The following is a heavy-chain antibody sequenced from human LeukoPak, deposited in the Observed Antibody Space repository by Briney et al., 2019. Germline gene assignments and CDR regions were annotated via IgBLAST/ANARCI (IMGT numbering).Heavy chain of an antibody. CDR3: ARDALGYYDSSGSDAFDI. CDR1: GFTFSDYY. CDR2: ISSSGSTI. V-gene: IGHV3-11*04. D-gene: IGHD3-22*01. Sequence: GGSLGLSCAASGFTFSDYYMSWIRQAPGKGLEWVSYISSSGSTIYYADSVKGRFTISRDNAKNSLYLQMNSLRAEDTAVYYCARDALGYYDSSGSDAFDIWGQGTMVTVSS. J-gene: IGHJ3*02.